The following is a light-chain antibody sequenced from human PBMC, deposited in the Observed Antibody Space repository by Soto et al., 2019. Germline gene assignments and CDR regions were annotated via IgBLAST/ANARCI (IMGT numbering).Light chain of an antibody. V-gene: IGKV3-15*01. CDR1: QSVRSN. CDR2: GVS. Sequence: EFVVTLSLATLSVSHRERATLSCMASQSVRSNLAWYQQKPGQAPRLLIYGVSTRATGIPDRFSGSGSGTEFTLTISGLQSEDFAVYCCQQYNKWPPTVGQGTKVDNK. CDR3: QQYNKWPPT. J-gene: IGKJ1*01.